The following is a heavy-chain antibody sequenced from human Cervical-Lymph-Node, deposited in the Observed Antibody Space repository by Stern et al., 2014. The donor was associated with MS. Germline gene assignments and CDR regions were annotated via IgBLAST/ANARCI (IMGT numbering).Heavy chain of an antibody. J-gene: IGHJ4*02. CDR3: TRDRGIMGTTTGDY. Sequence: VQLVESGAEVQKPGASVKVSCKASGFNFSNHGLSWVRQAPGQGLEWMGWISVYNGNIDFAQKFQGRLTMTTDTSTSTVYMELRSLRSDDTAVYYCTRDRGIMGTTTGDYWGQGTLVSVSS. V-gene: IGHV1-18*01. D-gene: IGHD1-26*01. CDR2: ISVYNGNI. CDR1: GFNFSNHG.